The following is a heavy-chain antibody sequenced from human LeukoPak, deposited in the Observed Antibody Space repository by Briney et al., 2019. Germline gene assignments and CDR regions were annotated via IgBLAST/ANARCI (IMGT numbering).Heavy chain of an antibody. CDR3: ARRGILEPLNWFDP. J-gene: IGHJ5*02. CDR2: IYYSGST. D-gene: IGHD1-1*01. CDR1: GGSISSSSYY. Sequence: SETLSLTCTVSGGSISSSSYYWGWIRQPPGKGLEWIGSIYYSGSTYYNPSLKSRVTISVDTSKNQFSLKLSSVTAADTAVYYCARRGILEPLNWFDPWGQGTLVTVSS. V-gene: IGHV4-39*01.